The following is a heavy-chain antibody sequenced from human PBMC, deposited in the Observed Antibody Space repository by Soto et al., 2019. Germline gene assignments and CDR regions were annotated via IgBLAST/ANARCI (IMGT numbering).Heavy chain of an antibody. CDR1: GGSISSGGYY. CDR3: ARVRDRLGWFDP. V-gene: IGHV4-61*08. CDR2: IYYSGST. D-gene: IGHD3-9*01. J-gene: IGHJ5*02. Sequence: PSETLSLTCTVSGGSISSGGYYWSWIRQHPGKGLEWIGYIYYSGSTNYNPSLKSRVSISVDTSKNQFSLKLSSVTAADTAVYYCARVRDRLGWFDPWGQGTLVT.